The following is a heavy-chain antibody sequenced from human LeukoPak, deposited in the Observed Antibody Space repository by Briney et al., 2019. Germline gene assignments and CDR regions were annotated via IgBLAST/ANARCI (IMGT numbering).Heavy chain of an antibody. D-gene: IGHD6-6*01. CDR3: ARHRAYSSSSPFDY. Sequence: ASVKVSCKVSGYTLTELSMHWVRQAPGKGLEWMGGFDPEDGKTIYAQKFQGRVTMTEDTSAATAYMELSSLRSEDTAVYYCARHRAYSSSSPFDYWGQGTLVTVSS. CDR2: FDPEDGKT. V-gene: IGHV1-24*01. J-gene: IGHJ4*02. CDR1: GYTLTELS.